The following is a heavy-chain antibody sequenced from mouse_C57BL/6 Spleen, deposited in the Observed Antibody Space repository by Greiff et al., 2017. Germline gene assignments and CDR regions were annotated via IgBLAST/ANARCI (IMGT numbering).Heavy chain of an antibody. J-gene: IGHJ1*03. D-gene: IGHD1-1*01. CDR1: GYAFSSSW. Sequence: VQLQQSGPELVKPGASVKISCKASGYAFSSSWMNWVKQRPGKGLEWIGRIYPGDGDTNYNGTFKGKATLPADKSSSTAYMQLSSLTSEDSAVYFCARWRLGSTVVATNFDVWGTGTTVTVSS. V-gene: IGHV1-82*01. CDR2: IYPGDGDT. CDR3: ARWRLGSTVVATNFDV.